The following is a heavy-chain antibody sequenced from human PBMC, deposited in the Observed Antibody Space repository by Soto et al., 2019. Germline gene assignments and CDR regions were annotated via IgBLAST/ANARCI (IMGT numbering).Heavy chain of an antibody. D-gene: IGHD2-15*01. V-gene: IGHV1-3*01. J-gene: IGHJ4*02. CDR2: INPGNGDT. Sequence: ASVKVSCKASGYTFTIYAIHWVRQAPGQSLEWMGWINPGNGDTKYSQIFQGRVTITWDTSARTAYMDLSSLISEDTADYYCARDSCSSRSFDYWGQGARVTVSS. CDR3: ARDSCSSRSFDY. CDR1: GYTFTIYA.